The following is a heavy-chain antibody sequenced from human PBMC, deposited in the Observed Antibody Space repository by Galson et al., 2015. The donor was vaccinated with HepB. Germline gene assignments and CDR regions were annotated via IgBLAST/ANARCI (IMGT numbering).Heavy chain of an antibody. J-gene: IGHJ4*02. Sequence: SLRLSCAASGFTFSSYSMNWVRQAPGKGLEWVSYISSSSSTIYYADSVKGRFTISRDNAKNSLYLQMNSLRAEDTAVYYCARDPLRYSGSYITQYYFDYWGQGTLVTVSS. V-gene: IGHV3-48*01. CDR1: GFTFSSYS. D-gene: IGHD1-26*01. CDR3: ARDPLRYSGSYITQYYFDY. CDR2: ISSSSSTI.